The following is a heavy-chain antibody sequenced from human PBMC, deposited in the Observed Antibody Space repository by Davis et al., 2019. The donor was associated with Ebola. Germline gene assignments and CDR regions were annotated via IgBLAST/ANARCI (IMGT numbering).Heavy chain of an antibody. Sequence: PSETLSLTCTVSGGSISSYYWSWIRQPPGKGLEWIGYIYYSGSTNYNPSLKSRVTISVDTSKNQFSLKLSSVTAADTAVYYCARDGSSWYRGGWFDPWGQGTLVTVSS. V-gene: IGHV4-59*01. CDR3: ARDGSSWYRGGWFDP. CDR1: GGSISSYY. D-gene: IGHD6-13*01. J-gene: IGHJ5*02. CDR2: IYYSGST.